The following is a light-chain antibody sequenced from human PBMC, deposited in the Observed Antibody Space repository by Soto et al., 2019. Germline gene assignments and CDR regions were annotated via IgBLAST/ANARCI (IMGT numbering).Light chain of an antibody. V-gene: IGKV1-17*01. Sequence: DIQMTQSPSSLSASVGDRVTITCRARQGMRNDLDWFQQKPAKAPERLISAASSLQSRVPSRIICRGSGTEGTLTLSSLQCEDCASYYCLQYNNHPWTFRQGTKVEIK. CDR3: LQYNNHPWT. CDR1: QGMRND. CDR2: AAS. J-gene: IGKJ1*01.